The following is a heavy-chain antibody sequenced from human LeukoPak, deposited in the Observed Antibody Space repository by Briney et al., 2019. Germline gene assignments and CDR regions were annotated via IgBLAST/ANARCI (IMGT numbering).Heavy chain of an antibody. CDR1: GFTFDDYA. CDR3: AKDQSYYYDTSGYFLN. V-gene: IGHV3-9*01. CDR2: MSWNSGSM. J-gene: IGHJ4*02. Sequence: PGGSLRLSCAASGFTFDDYAMHWVRQAPGKGLEWVSRMSWNSGSMGYADSVKGRFTISRDNAKNSLYLQMNSLRAEDTALYYCAKDQSYYYDTSGYFLNWGQGTLVTVSS. D-gene: IGHD3-22*01.